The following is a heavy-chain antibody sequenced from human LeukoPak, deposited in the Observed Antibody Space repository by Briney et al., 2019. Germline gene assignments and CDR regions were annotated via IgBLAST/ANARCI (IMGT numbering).Heavy chain of an antibody. J-gene: IGHJ6*02. CDR3: ARDPRFLEWSPRANYYYYGMDV. CDR2: ISAYNGNT. D-gene: IGHD3-3*01. CDR1: GYTFTSYG. V-gene: IGHV1-18*01. Sequence: GASVKVSCMASGYTFTSYGISWVRQAPGQGLEWMGWISAYNGNTNYAQKLQGRVTMTTDTSTSTAYMELRSLRSDDTAVYYCARDPRFLEWSPRANYYYYGMDVWGQGTTVTVSS.